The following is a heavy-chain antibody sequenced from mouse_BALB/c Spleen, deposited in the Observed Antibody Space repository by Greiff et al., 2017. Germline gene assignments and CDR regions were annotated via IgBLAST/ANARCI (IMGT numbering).Heavy chain of an antibody. CDR3: ARGGIFGAWFAY. J-gene: IGHJ3*01. Sequence: DVKLVESGGGLVQPGGSRKLSCAASGFTFSSFGMHWVRQAPEKGLEWVAYISSGSSTIYYADTVKGRFTISRDNPKNTLFLQMTSLRSEDTAMYYCARGGIFGAWFAYWGQGTLVTVSA. CDR1: GFTFSSFG. CDR2: ISSGSSTI. V-gene: IGHV5-17*02. D-gene: IGHD3-1*01.